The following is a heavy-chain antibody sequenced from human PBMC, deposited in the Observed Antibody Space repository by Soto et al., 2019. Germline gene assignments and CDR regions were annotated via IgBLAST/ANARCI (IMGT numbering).Heavy chain of an antibody. CDR2: ISAHNGDT. V-gene: IGHV1-18*04. D-gene: IGHD3-22*01. CDR3: ATEPIYYYDGSCYCPLGN. CDR1: GYSFATYG. J-gene: IGHJ4*02. Sequence: QVQLVQSGAEVKKPGASVKVSCKASGYSFATYGFSWVRQAPGQGLECVGWISAHNGDTHYSQKFQGRVTLTTDTSTNTGYMELRSLTSDDTAVYFCATEPIYYYDGSCYCPLGNWGQGTLVTVAS.